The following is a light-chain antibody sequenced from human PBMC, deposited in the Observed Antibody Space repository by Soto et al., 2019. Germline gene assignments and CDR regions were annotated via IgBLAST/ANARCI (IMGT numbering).Light chain of an antibody. CDR1: SSNIGAGYD. CDR2: GST. CDR3: QSYDTSLSGARV. Sequence: HSVLTQAPSLSGAPGQRVTISCTGGSSNIGAGYDVNWYQQFPGTVPRLLIYGSTNRPSGVPDRFSGSKSGTSASLAITGLQAEDEAHYHCQSYDTSLSGARVFGAGTKVTVL. J-gene: IGLJ1*01. V-gene: IGLV1-40*01.